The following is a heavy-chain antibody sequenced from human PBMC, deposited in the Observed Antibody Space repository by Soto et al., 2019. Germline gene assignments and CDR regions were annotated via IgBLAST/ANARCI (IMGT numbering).Heavy chain of an antibody. V-gene: IGHV1-2*02. D-gene: IGHD4-17*01. J-gene: IGHJ4*02. CDR1: GYTFIDHF. CDR3: ARVAVRWQANYVY. CDR2: INGDSGNT. Sequence: SVKVSCKASGYTFIDHFIHWFRQAPGEGLEWMGWINGDSGNTDYAQKFQGRVTMTRDKSISTVYMELSSLRSDDTAVYYCARVAVRWQANYVYWGQGTLGIASS.